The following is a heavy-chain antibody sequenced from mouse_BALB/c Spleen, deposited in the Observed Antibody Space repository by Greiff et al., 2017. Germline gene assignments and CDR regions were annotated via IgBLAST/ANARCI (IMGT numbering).Heavy chain of an antibody. V-gene: IGHV1-77*01. Sequence: VQLQQSGAELARPGASVKLSCKASGYTFTDYYINWVKQRTGQGLEWIGEIYPGSGNTYYNEKFKGKATLTADKSSSTAYMQLSSLTSEDSAVYYCARWEYGNYVGFDYWGQGTTLTVSS. CDR2: IYPGSGNT. D-gene: IGHD2-10*02. CDR1: GYTFTDYY. CDR3: ARWEYGNYVGFDY. J-gene: IGHJ2*01.